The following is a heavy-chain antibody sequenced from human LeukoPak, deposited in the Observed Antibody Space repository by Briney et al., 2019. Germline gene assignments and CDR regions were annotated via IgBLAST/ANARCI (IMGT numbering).Heavy chain of an antibody. D-gene: IGHD3-22*01. CDR3: ARDRPTLSYYDSSNYAKVLDS. J-gene: IGHJ4*02. V-gene: IGHV4-4*07. CDR1: GGSISNYL. CDR2: IYTSGRT. Sequence: MTSETLSLTCNVSGGSISNYLWSWIRQPAGKGLEWIGHIYTSGRTNYSPSLKSRATMSIDTSNNQFSLKLTSVTAADTAVYYCARDRPTLSYYDSSNYAKVLDSWGQGTLVTVSS.